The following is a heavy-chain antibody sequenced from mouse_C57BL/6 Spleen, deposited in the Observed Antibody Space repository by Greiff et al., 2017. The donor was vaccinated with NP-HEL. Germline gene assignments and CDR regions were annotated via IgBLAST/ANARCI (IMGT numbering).Heavy chain of an antibody. Sequence: EVHLVESGPELVKPGASVKISCKASGYSFTGYYMNWVKQSPEKSLEWIGEINPSTGGTTYNQKFKAKATLTVDKSSSTAYMQLKSLTSEDSAVYYCARCLYDGYYGGFAYWGQGTLVTVSA. CDR1: GYSFTGYY. J-gene: IGHJ3*01. CDR2: INPSTGGT. CDR3: ARCLYDGYYGGFAY. D-gene: IGHD2-3*01. V-gene: IGHV1-42*01.